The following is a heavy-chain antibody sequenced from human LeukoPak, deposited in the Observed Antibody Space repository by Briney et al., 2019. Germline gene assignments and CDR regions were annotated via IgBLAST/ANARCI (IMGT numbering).Heavy chain of an antibody. CDR1: GGSISSYY. CDR2: ISTSGST. D-gene: IGHD3-22*01. CDR3: ARRGYYYDSSHYYYFDY. J-gene: IGHJ4*02. Sequence: PSETLSLTCTVSGGSISSYYWSWIRQPAGKGLEWIGRISTSGSTNYNPSLKTRVTMSVDTSKNQFSLKLSSVTAADTAVYYCARRGYYYDSSHYYYFDYWGQGTLVTVSS. V-gene: IGHV4-4*07.